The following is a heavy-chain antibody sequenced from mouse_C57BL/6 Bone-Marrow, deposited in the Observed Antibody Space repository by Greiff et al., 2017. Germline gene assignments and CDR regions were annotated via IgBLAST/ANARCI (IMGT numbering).Heavy chain of an antibody. J-gene: IGHJ2*01. D-gene: IGHD1-1*01. CDR3: ASHPITTVLATDC. CDR1: GYTFTSYW. V-gene: IGHV1-55*01. Sequence: QVQLQQPGAELVKPGASVKMSCKASGYTFTSYWITWVKQRPGQGLEWIGDIYPGSGSTNYNEKLKGKATLTVDTSSSTAYMQLSSLTSEDSAVYYCASHPITTVLATDCWGQGTTLTVSS. CDR2: IYPGSGST.